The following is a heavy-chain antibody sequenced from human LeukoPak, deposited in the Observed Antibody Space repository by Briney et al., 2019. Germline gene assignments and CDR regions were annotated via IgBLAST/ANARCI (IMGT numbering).Heavy chain of an antibody. Sequence: GGSLRLSCTASGFTFGDYAMSWFRQAPGKGLEWVGFIRSKAYGGTTEYAASVKGRFTISRDDSKSIAYLQMNSLKTEDTAVYYCSTLNVDTAMVSPWYNWFDPWGQGTLVTVSS. D-gene: IGHD5-18*01. V-gene: IGHV3-49*03. CDR2: IRSKAYGGTT. CDR3: STLNVDTAMVSPWYNWFDP. J-gene: IGHJ5*02. CDR1: GFTFGDYA.